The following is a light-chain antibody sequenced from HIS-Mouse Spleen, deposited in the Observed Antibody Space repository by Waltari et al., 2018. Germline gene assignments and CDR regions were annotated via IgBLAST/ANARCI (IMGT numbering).Light chain of an antibody. J-gene: IGLJ3*02. V-gene: IGLV6-57*02. Sequence: NFMLTQPHSVSESPGKTVTISCTGSSGSIASNDVQWYQQRPGSAPTTVICEDNQRPSGVPDRFSGSIDSSSNSASLTISGLKTEDEADYYCQSYDSSNWVFGGGTKLTVL. CDR3: QSYDSSNWV. CDR2: EDN. CDR1: SGSIASND.